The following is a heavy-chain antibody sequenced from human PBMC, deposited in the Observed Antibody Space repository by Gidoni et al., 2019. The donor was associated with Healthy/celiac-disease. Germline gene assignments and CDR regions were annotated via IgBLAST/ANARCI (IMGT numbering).Heavy chain of an antibody. CDR1: GGSISSSSYY. V-gene: IGHV4-39*01. D-gene: IGHD3-16*02. J-gene: IGHJ4*02. Sequence: QLQLQESGPGLVKPSETLSLTCTVSGGSISSSSYYWGWIRQPPGKGLEWIGSIYYSGSTYYNPSLKSRVTISVDTSKNQFSLKLSSVTAADTAVYYCARHLLGGSYRVYYFDYWGQGTLVTVSS. CDR2: IYYSGST. CDR3: ARHLLGGSYRVYYFDY.